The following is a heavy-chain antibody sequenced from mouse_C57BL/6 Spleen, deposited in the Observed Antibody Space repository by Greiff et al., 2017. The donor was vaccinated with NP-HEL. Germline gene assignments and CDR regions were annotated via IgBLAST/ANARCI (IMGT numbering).Heavy chain of an antibody. CDR3: ARQGDYDKGFAY. Sequence: EVMLVESGGDLVKPGGSLKLSCAASGFTFSSYGMSWVRQTPDKRLEWVATISSGGSYTYYPDSVKGRFTISRDNAKNTLYLQMSSLKSEDTAMYYCARQGDYDKGFAYWGQGTLVTVSA. V-gene: IGHV5-6*02. D-gene: IGHD2-4*01. CDR1: GFTFSSYG. CDR2: ISSGGSYT. J-gene: IGHJ3*01.